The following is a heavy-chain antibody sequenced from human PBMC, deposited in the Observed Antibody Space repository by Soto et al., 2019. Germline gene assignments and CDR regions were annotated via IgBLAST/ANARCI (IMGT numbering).Heavy chain of an antibody. V-gene: IGHV4-31*03. J-gene: IGHJ4*02. Sequence: QVQLQESGPGLVKPSQTLSLTCTVSGGSISSGGYYWSWIRHHPGKGLEWIGYIYYSGSTYYNPSLKSRIIISVDTSNTQCSLRLSSVTAADTAVYYCARALRVLFGVVTSPPDYWGQGTLVTVSS. CDR3: ARALRVLFGVVTSPPDY. CDR1: GGSISSGGYY. D-gene: IGHD3-3*01. CDR2: IYYSGST.